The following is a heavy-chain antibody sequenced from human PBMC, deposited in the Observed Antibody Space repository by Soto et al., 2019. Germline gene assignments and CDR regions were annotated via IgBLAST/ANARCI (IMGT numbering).Heavy chain of an antibody. CDR1: GGTFSSYA. Sequence: QVHLVQSGAEVKKPGSSVKVSCKASGGTFSSYAISWVRQAPGQGLEWMGGIIPIFGTANYAQKFQGRVTITADESTSTAYMELSSLRSEDTAVYYCAGPPELTRIYYYYGMDVWGQGTTVTVSS. V-gene: IGHV1-69*12. J-gene: IGHJ6*02. CDR3: AGPPELTRIYYYYGMDV. CDR2: IIPIFGTA. D-gene: IGHD1-7*01.